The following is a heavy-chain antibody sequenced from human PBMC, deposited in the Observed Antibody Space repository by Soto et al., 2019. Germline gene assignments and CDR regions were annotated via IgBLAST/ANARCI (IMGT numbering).Heavy chain of an antibody. J-gene: IGHJ4*02. CDR2: INSDGSST. Sequence: GGSMRLSCAASGLTFSSYWMHWVRQAPGKGLVWVSRINSDGSSTSYADSVKGRFTISRDNAKNTLYLQMNSLRAEDTAVYYCARDYCTNGVCSEFDYWGQGTLVTVSS. D-gene: IGHD2-8*01. CDR1: GLTFSSYW. CDR3: ARDYCTNGVCSEFDY. V-gene: IGHV3-74*01.